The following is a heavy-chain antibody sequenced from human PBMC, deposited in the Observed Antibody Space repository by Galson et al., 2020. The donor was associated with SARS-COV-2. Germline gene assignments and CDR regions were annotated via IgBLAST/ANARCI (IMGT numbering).Heavy chain of an antibody. CDR3: TTLTDKYSSGWEGPFDY. CDR2: IKSKTDGGTT. CDR1: GFTFSNAW. Sequence: GGSLRLSCAASGFTFSNAWMSWVRQAPGKGLEWVGRIKSKTDGGTTDYAAPVKGRFTISRDDSKNTLYLQMNSLKTEDTAVYYCTTLTDKYSSGWEGPFDYWGQGTLVTVSS. J-gene: IGHJ4*02. D-gene: IGHD6-19*01. V-gene: IGHV3-15*01.